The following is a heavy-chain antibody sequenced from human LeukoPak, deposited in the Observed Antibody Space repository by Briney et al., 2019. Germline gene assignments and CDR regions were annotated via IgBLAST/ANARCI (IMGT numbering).Heavy chain of an antibody. CDR3: TTDAIISGPFDY. V-gene: IGHV3-15*01. CDR1: GFTFSSYS. Sequence: GGSLSLSCAASGFTFSSYSMNWVRQAPGKGLEWVGRIKSKADGGTTDYAAPVKGRFTISRDDSKNTLYLQMNSLKTEDTAVYYCTTDAIISGPFDYWGQGTLVTVSS. CDR2: IKSKADGGTT. J-gene: IGHJ4*02. D-gene: IGHD5-12*01.